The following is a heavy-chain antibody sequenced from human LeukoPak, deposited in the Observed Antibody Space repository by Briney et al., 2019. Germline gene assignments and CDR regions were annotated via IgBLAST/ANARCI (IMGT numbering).Heavy chain of an antibody. D-gene: IGHD6-13*01. Sequence: PSETLSLTCTVSGGSISSSSYYWGWIRQPPGKGLECIGSIYYSGSTYYNPSLKSRVTISVDTSKNQFSLKLSSVTAADTAVYYCARDRWGSSWYAATFDYWGQGTLVTVSS. V-gene: IGHV4-39*07. CDR2: IYYSGST. CDR3: ARDRWGSSWYAATFDY. J-gene: IGHJ4*02. CDR1: GGSISSSSYY.